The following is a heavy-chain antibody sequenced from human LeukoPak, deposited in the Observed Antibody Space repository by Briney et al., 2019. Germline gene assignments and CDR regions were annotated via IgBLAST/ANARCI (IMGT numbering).Heavy chain of an antibody. D-gene: IGHD6-6*01. CDR1: GYTLTELS. J-gene: IGHJ5*02. CDR2: FDPEDGET. Sequence: ASVKVSCKVSGYTLTELSMHWVRQAPGKGLEWMGGFDPEDGETIYAQKFQGRVTMTEDTSTDTAYMELSSLRSEDTAVYYCARDIEYSSSSSWFDPWGQGTLVTVSS. V-gene: IGHV1-24*01. CDR3: ARDIEYSSSSSWFDP.